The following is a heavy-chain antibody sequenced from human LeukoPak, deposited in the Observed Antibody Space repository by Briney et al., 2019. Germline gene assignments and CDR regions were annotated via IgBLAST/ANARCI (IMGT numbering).Heavy chain of an antibody. CDR2: IYYSGST. CDR1: GGSISCSNYY. Sequence: SETLSLTCTVSGGSISCSNYYWGWIRQPPGKGLEWIGSIYYSGSTYYNPSLKSRVTISVDTSKNQFSLKLSSVTAADTAVYYCARPGIPAAIESWFDPWGQGTLVTVSS. J-gene: IGHJ5*02. CDR3: ARPGIPAAIESWFDP. V-gene: IGHV4-39*01. D-gene: IGHD6-13*01.